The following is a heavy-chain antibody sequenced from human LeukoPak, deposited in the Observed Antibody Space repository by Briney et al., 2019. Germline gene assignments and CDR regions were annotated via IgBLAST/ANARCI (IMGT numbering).Heavy chain of an antibody. Sequence: PGGSLRLSCAASGFTVSDYYMSWIRQAPGKRLEGYSYIISIGSTIYYADSVKGRFTSSRDNAKHSLYLQMNCLRAEETAVYYCARARIRVTPGFDYWGQGPLVPVSS. CDR1: GFTVSDYY. V-gene: IGHV3-11*04. D-gene: IGHD2-21*02. CDR3: ARARIRVTPGFDY. CDR2: IISIGSTI. J-gene: IGHJ4*02.